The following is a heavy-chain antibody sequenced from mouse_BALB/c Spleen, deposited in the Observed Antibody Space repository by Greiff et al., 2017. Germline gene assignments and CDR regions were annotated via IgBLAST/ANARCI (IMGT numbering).Heavy chain of an antibody. Sequence: EVMLVESGPSLVKPSQTLSLTCSVTGDSITSGYWNWIRKFPGNKLEYMGYISYSGSTYYNPSLKSRISITRDTSKNQYYLQLNSVTTEDTATYYCARYRGTTVVHWYFDVWGAGTTVTVSS. J-gene: IGHJ1*01. CDR3: ARYRGTTVVHWYFDV. CDR2: ISYSGST. D-gene: IGHD1-1*01. CDR1: GDSITSGY. V-gene: IGHV3-8*02.